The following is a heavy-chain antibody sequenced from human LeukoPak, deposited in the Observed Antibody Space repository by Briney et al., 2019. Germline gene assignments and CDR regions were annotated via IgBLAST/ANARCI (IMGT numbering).Heavy chain of an antibody. V-gene: IGHV3-11*01. CDR3: AKGPNYYGSGSYADY. CDR1: GFTFSDYY. J-gene: IGHJ4*02. D-gene: IGHD3-10*01. Sequence: PGGSLRLSCAASGFTFSDYYMSWIRQAPGKGLEWVSYISSSGSTIYYADSVKGRFTISRDNAKNSLYLQMNSLRAEDTALYYCAKGPNYYGSGSYADYWGQGTLVTVSS. CDR2: ISSSGSTI.